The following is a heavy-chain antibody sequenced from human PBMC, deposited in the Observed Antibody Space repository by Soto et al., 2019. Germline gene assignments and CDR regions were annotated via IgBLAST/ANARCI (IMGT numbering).Heavy chain of an antibody. CDR3: AGVWELRGWYIDL. J-gene: IGHJ2*01. Sequence: QVQLVQSGAEVKKPGSSVKVSCTASGGTFSSYTISWVRQAPGQGLEWMGRIIPILGIANYAQKFQGRVTITADKSTSTAYMELSSLRSEGTAVYYCAGVWELRGWYIDLWGRGTLFTVSS. D-gene: IGHD1-26*01. V-gene: IGHV1-69*02. CDR1: GGTFSSYT. CDR2: IIPILGIA.